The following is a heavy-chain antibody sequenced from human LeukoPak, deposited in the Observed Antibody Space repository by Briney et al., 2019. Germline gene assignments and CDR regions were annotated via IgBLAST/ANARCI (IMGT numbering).Heavy chain of an antibody. Sequence: GESLRLSCAASGFFISNYFMTWVRRAPGKGLEWVANIDQDGGEKNYVDSVKGRFTISRYTAKNSLYLPMNSLRAEDMAVYYCATHLTSDGSGHRFHCWGQGTLVTVSS. CDR3: ATHLTSDGSGHRFHC. CDR1: GFFISNYF. D-gene: IGHD3-22*01. CDR2: IDQDGGEK. V-gene: IGHV3-7*01. J-gene: IGHJ4*02.